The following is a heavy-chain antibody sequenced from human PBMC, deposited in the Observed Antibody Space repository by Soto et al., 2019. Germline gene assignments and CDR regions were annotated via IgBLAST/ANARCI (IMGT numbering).Heavy chain of an antibody. CDR3: ARRIEADGTPIRYYGMDV. Sequence: GGSLRLSCAASGFTFSSYEMNWVRQAPGKGLEWVSYISSSGSTIYYADSVKGRFTTSRDNAKNPLYLQMNSLRAEDTAVYYCARRIEADGTPIRYYGMDVWGQGTTVTVSS. D-gene: IGHD6-13*01. V-gene: IGHV3-48*03. CDR2: ISSSGSTI. CDR1: GFTFSSYE. J-gene: IGHJ6*02.